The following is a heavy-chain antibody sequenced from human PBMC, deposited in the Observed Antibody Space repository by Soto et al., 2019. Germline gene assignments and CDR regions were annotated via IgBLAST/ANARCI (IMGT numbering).Heavy chain of an antibody. CDR2: ISWNSGTI. V-gene: IGHV3-9*01. CDR1: GFSFDDYA. J-gene: IGHJ6*02. Sequence: EVQVVESGGGLVQPGRSLRLSCAASGFSFDDYAMHWVRQAPGKGLEWVSGISWNSGTIGYADSVKGRFTISRDNDKNSVYLQMNSLRAEDTALYYCAKSTGGTANGMGVWGQGTTVTVSS. D-gene: IGHD2-8*02. CDR3: AKSTGGTANGMGV.